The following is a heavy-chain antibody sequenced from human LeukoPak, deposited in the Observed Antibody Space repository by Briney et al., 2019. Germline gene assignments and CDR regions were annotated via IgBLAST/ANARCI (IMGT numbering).Heavy chain of an antibody. J-gene: IGHJ4*02. D-gene: IGHD3-10*01. CDR1: GGSISSSSYY. V-gene: IGHV4-39*01. Sequence: SETLSLTCTVSGGSISSSSYYWGWIRQPPGKGLEWIGSIYYSGSTYYNPSLKSRVTISVDTSKNQFSLKLSSVTAADTAVYYCARVTYYYGSGSYDYWGQGTLVTVSS. CDR3: ARVTYYYGSGSYDY. CDR2: IYYSGST.